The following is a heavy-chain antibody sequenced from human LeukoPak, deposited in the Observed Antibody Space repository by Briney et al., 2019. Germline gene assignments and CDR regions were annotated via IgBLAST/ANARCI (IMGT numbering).Heavy chain of an antibody. Sequence: PGGSLRLSCAASGLTVSSNYMSWVRQAPGKGLEWVSVIYSGGSTYYADSVKGRFTISRDNSKNTLYLQMNSLRAEDTAVYYCARDMGVGREGPYYYYGMDVWGQGTTVTVSS. CDR3: ARDMGVGREGPYYYYGMDV. CDR2: IYSGGST. V-gene: IGHV3-53*01. D-gene: IGHD3-10*01. J-gene: IGHJ6*02. CDR1: GLTVSSNY.